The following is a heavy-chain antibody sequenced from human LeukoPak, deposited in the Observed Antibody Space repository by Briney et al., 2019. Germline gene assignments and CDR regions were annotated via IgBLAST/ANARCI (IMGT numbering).Heavy chain of an antibody. Sequence: PGGSLRLSCAASGFTFSDYYMSWIRQAPGKGLEWVSYISSSGSTIYYADSVKVRFTISRENAKNSLYLQMNSLRAEDTAVYYCARGSITIFGVVIRTTNTYFDYWGQGTLVTVSS. J-gene: IGHJ4*02. CDR1: GFTFSDYY. D-gene: IGHD3-3*01. CDR2: ISSSGSTI. CDR3: ARGSITIFGVVIRTTNTYFDY. V-gene: IGHV3-11*01.